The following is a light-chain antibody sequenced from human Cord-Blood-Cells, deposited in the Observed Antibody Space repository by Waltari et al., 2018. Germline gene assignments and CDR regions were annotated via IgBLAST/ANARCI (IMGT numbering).Light chain of an antibody. J-gene: IGLJ3*02. CDR2: KDS. CDR3: QSADSSGTYRV. CDR1: ALPKQY. Sequence: SYELTQPPSVSVSPGQTARIPCSGDALPKQYAYWYQQKPGQAPVLVIYKDSERPSGSPERFSGSSSGTTVTLTISGVQAEDEADYYCQSADSSGTYRVFGGGTKLTVL. V-gene: IGLV3-25*03.